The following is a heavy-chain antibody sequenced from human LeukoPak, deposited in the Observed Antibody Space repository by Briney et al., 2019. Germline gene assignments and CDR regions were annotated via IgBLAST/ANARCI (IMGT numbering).Heavy chain of an antibody. D-gene: IGHD3-10*01. CDR3: ASRHGDSGSSNC. CDR1: GASVSSGSYY. Sequence: SETLSLTCSVSGASVSSGSYYWSWIRQPPGKGLEWIGYVYYSGSTNYNPSLKSRVTISLVTSKNQFSLRLSSVTAADTAAYYCASRHGDSGSSNCWGQGTLVTVSS. V-gene: IGHV4-61*01. J-gene: IGHJ4*02. CDR2: VYYSGST.